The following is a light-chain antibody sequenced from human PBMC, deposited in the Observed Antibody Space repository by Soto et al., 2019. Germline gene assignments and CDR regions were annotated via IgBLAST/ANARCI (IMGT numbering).Light chain of an antibody. V-gene: IGKV3-20*01. CDR1: QNISNY. CDR3: QQYDNSVWT. J-gene: IGKJ1*01. CDR2: AAS. Sequence: IVLTQSPGTLSLSPWERATLSCRASQNISNYLIWYQQKPGQAPRLLIYAASTRATGIPPRFSGSGSGTDFTLTISRLEPEDLAVYYCQQYDNSVWTFGQGTKVDIK.